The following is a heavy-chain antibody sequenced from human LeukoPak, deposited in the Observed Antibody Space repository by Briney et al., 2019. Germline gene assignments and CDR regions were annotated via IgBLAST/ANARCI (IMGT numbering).Heavy chain of an antibody. CDR3: ARDDRYSRGYDY. D-gene: IGHD6-25*01. Sequence: SVKVSCKASGGTFSSYAISWVRQAPGQGLEWMGRIIPILGIANYAQKFQGRVTITADKSTSTAYMELSSLKSEDTAVYYCARDDRYSRGYDYWGQGTLVTVSS. CDR1: GGTFSSYA. V-gene: IGHV1-69*04. CDR2: IIPILGIA. J-gene: IGHJ4*02.